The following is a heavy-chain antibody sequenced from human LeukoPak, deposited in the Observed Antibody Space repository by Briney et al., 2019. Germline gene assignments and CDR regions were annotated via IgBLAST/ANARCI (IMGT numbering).Heavy chain of an antibody. Sequence: GRSLRLSCAASGFTFSSYGMHWVRQAPGKGLEWIGRIKNKHEGGTTHYAPPVKGRFTISRDDSRNTLYLQMNNMNTEDTAVYYCCFGDYGDFWGQGTLVTVSS. CDR1: GFTFSSYG. V-gene: IGHV3-15*05. J-gene: IGHJ4*02. CDR3: CFGDYGDF. CDR2: IKNKHEGGTT. D-gene: IGHD4-17*01.